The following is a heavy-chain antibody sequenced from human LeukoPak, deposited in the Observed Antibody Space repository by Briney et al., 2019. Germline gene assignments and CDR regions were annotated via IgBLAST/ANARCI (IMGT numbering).Heavy chain of an antibody. CDR1: GFTFSSYA. CDR3: ARGSADVVVVAAGHNWFDP. Sequence: PGGSLRLSCAASGFTFSSYAMSWVRQTPGKGLEWVSAISGSGGSTYYADSVKGRFTISRDNSKNTLYLQMNSLRAEDTAVYYCARGSADVVVVAAGHNWFDPWGQGTLVTVSS. J-gene: IGHJ5*02. D-gene: IGHD2-15*01. CDR2: ISGSGGST. V-gene: IGHV3-23*01.